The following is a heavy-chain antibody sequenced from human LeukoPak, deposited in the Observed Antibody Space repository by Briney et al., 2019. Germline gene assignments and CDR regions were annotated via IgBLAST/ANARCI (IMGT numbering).Heavy chain of an antibody. CDR1: GFTFSSYA. J-gene: IGHJ6*03. CDR2: ISYDGSNK. CDR3: ARDSRNGLRWPYYMDV. Sequence: GGSLRLSCAASGFTFSSYAMHWVRQAPGKGLEWVAVISYDGSNKYYADSVKGRFTISRDNSKNTLYLQMNSLRAEDTAVYYCARDSRNGLRWPYYMDVWGKGTTVTVSS. V-gene: IGHV3-30-3*01. D-gene: IGHD4-23*01.